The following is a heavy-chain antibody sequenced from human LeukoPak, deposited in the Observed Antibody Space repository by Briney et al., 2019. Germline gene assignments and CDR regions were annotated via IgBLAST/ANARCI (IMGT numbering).Heavy chain of an antibody. D-gene: IGHD3-10*01. CDR3: ARRRTYYGSGSYGYAMDV. J-gene: IGHJ6*02. CDR2: VCHNGYT. Sequence: PSETLSLTCTISGGSISTHYWSWVRQPPGKGLVGIGFVCHNGYTKENPSLKSRVTLSVDTSKNQFSLKVHSVTAADTAVYYCARRRTYYGSGSYGYAMDVWGQGTTVTVSS. V-gene: IGHV4-59*11. CDR1: GGSISTHY.